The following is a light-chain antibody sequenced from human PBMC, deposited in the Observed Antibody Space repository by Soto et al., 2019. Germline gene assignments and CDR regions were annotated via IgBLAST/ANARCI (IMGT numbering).Light chain of an antibody. CDR2: EVS. CDR1: SSEVGSYNL. CDR3: CSYAGSSTPLI. Sequence: QSALTQPASLSGSPGQSITISCTGTSSEVGSYNLVSWNKQHPGKAPKLMIYEVSKRPSGVSNRFSGSKSGNTASLTISGFQAEDEADYYCCSYAGSSTPLIFGTGTKVTVL. J-gene: IGLJ1*01. V-gene: IGLV2-23*02.